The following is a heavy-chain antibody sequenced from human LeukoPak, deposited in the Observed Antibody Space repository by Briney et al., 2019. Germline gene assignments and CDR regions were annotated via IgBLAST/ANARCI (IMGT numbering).Heavy chain of an antibody. CDR2: INPRGST. D-gene: IGHD6-19*01. Sequence: SQTLSLTCTVSGGSISSGGYYWSWIRQHPGKGLEWIGEINPRGSTNYNPSLESRVTVSADTSRNQLSLSLTSVTAADSAVYFRARGLRQGSAWSWGPKEKSYQYMDVWGTGTTVIVSS. CDR1: GGSISSGGYY. CDR3: ARGLRQGSAWSWGPKEKSYQYMDV. J-gene: IGHJ6*04. V-gene: IGHV4-31*03.